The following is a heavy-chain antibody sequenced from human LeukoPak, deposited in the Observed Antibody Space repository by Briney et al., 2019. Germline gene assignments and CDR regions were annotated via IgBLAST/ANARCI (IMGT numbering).Heavy chain of an antibody. J-gene: IGHJ4*02. CDR1: GYSFTNYW. Sequence: GESLKISCKGSGYSFTNYWISWVRQMPGKGLGWMGSIDPSDSYTNYSPSFQGHVTISADKSISTAYLQWSSLKASDTAMYYCASPGLRYFDWLLSFDYWGQGTLVTVSS. D-gene: IGHD3-9*01. CDR3: ASPGLRYFDWLLSFDY. V-gene: IGHV5-10-1*01. CDR2: IDPSDSYT.